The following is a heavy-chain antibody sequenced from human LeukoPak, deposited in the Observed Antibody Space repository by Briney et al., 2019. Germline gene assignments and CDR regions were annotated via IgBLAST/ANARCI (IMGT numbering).Heavy chain of an antibody. V-gene: IGHV1-2*04. CDR2: INPNSGGT. CDR3: ARSSDWLLSDAYYYGMDV. J-gene: IGHJ6*02. CDR1: GYTFTDYY. Sequence: ASVKVSCKASGYTFTDYYMHWVRQAPGQGLEWMGWINPNSGGTNYAQKFQGWVTMTRDTSISTAYMELSRLRSDDTAVYYCARSSDWLLSDAYYYGMDVWGQGTTVTVSS. D-gene: IGHD3-9*01.